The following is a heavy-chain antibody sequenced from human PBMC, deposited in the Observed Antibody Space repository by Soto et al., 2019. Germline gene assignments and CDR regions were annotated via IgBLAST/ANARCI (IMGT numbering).Heavy chain of an antibody. CDR1: GFTFSRNG. Sequence: EVQLLESGGGLIQPGGSLRLSCAASGFTFSRNGMNWVRQAPGKGLEWVSSISGSGNRTFYADSVKGRFSISRDNSKNTLYLQMNSLRVEDTAVYYCAKERPVMGGNDYWGQGTLVTVSS. CDR2: ISGSGNRT. D-gene: IGHD3-16*01. CDR3: AKERPVMGGNDY. J-gene: IGHJ4*02. V-gene: IGHV3-23*01.